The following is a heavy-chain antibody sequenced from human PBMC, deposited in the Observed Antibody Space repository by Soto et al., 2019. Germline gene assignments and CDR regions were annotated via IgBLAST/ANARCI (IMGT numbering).Heavy chain of an antibody. Sequence: QVQLQESGPGLVKPSQTLSLTCTVSGGSISSGDYYWSWIRQPPGKGLEWIGYIYYSGSTYYNPSLKSRVTISVDTSKNQFSLKLSSVTAADTAVYYCARGWEDPSYYYDRGDWYFDLWGRGTLVTVSS. J-gene: IGHJ2*01. D-gene: IGHD3-22*01. CDR1: GGSISSGDYY. CDR3: ARGWEDPSYYYDRGDWYFDL. V-gene: IGHV4-30-4*01. CDR2: IYYSGST.